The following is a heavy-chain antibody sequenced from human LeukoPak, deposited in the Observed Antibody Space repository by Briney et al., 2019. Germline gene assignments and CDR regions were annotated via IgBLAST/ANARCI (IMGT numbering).Heavy chain of an antibody. J-gene: IGHJ4*02. CDR2: ISSSSSYI. CDR3: ARDYYDSSGYYYLDY. V-gene: IGHV3-21*01. Sequence: GGSLRLSCAASGFTFSRYSMNWVRQAPGKGLEWVSSISSSSSYIYYADSMKGRFTISRDNAKNSLYLQMNSLRAEDTAVYYCARDYYDSSGYYYLDYWGQGTLVTVSS. D-gene: IGHD3-22*01. CDR1: GFTFSRYS.